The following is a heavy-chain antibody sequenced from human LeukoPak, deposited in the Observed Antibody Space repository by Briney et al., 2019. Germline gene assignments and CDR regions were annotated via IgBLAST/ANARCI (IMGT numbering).Heavy chain of an antibody. CDR2: IRYDGSTK. CDR1: GFTFSNYG. D-gene: IGHD2-2*01. J-gene: IGHJ4*02. CDR3: AKVACSITSCYFTDY. V-gene: IGHV3-30*02. Sequence: GGSLRLSCAASGFTFSNYGMHWVRQAPGKGLEWVAFIRYDGSTKYYADSVKGRFTISRDSSKNTLFLQMDSLRAEDTAVYYCAKVACSITSCYFTDYWGQGTMVTVSS.